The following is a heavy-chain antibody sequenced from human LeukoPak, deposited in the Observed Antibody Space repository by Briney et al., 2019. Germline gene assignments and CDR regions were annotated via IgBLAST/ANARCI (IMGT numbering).Heavy chain of an antibody. D-gene: IGHD3-22*01. CDR3: AKSAPSGYHAT. CDR2: ISYDGSNK. J-gene: IGHJ5*02. CDR1: GFTFSSYG. V-gene: IGHV3-30*18. Sequence: GRSLRLSCAASGFTFSSYGMHWVRRAPGKGLEWVAVISYDGSNKYYADSVKGRFTISRDNSKNTLYLQMNSLRAEDTAVYYCAKSAPSGYHATWGQGTLVTVSS.